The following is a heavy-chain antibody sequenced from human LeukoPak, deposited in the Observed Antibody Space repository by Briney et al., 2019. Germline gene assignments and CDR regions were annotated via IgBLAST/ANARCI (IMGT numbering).Heavy chain of an antibody. V-gene: IGHV3-23*01. D-gene: IGHD5-12*01. CDR2: TSGSGGST. J-gene: IGHJ4*02. CDR1: GFTFNNYA. CDR3: AKDGYSGYDVFDC. Sequence: ARSLRLSCAASGFTFNNYAMSWDRQAPGKGLEWVSTTSGSGGSTYYADSVKGRFTISRDKSKNTLYLQMNRLRVEDMAVYYCAKDGYSGYDVFDCWGQGTLVTVSS.